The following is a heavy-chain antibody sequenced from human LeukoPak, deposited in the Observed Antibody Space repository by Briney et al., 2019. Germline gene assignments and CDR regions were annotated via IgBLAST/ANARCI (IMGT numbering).Heavy chain of an antibody. CDR1: GFTFSSYS. D-gene: IGHD1-26*01. Sequence: GGCLRLSCAASGFTFSSYSMNWVRQAPGKGVEWVSSIRSNSSYIYYADSVKRRFTISRDNAKNSLYLQMNSLRAEDTAVYYCARAVDLEWELLLGGFDYWGQGTLVTVSS. CDR2: IRSNSSYI. J-gene: IGHJ4*02. V-gene: IGHV3-21*01. CDR3: ARAVDLEWELLLGGFDY.